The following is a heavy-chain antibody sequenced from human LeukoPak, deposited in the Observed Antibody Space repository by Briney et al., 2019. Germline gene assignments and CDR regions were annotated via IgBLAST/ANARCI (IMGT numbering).Heavy chain of an antibody. D-gene: IGHD6-19*01. V-gene: IGHV3-48*04. CDR3: ARMRGSSGWGYYYYYMDV. CDR1: GFTFSTYS. Sequence: PGGALRLSCAASGFTFSTYSMNWVRQAPGKGLEWVSYISSSSSTIYYADSVKGRFTISRDNAKNTLYLQMNSLRAEDTAVYYCARMRGSSGWGYYYYYMDVWGKGTTVTISS. J-gene: IGHJ6*03. CDR2: ISSSSSTI.